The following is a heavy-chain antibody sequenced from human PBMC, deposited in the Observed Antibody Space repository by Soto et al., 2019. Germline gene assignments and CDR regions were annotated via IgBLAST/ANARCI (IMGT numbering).Heavy chain of an antibody. J-gene: IGHJ5*02. CDR2: LYYSGNT. D-gene: IGHD6-13*01. Sequence: QVQLQESGPGLVKPSETLSLTCTVSGGSISNYYWSWIRQPPGKGLEWIGYLYYSGNTNYNPSLMRRVTIAVDTSKNQLSLKLTAVTAADTAVYYCARHSSSTRGWFDPWGQGTLVTVSS. CDR1: GGSISNYY. CDR3: ARHSSSTRGWFDP. V-gene: IGHV4-59*08.